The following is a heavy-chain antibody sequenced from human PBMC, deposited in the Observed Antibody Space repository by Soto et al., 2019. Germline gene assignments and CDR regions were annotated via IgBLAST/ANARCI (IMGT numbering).Heavy chain of an antibody. J-gene: IGHJ4*02. V-gene: IGHV3-33*01. CDR2: IWYDGSNK. CDR1: GFTFSSYG. Sequence: PGGSLRLSCAASGFTFSSYGMHWVRQAPGKGLEWVAVIWYDGSNKYYADSVKGRFTISRDNSKNTVFLQMNSLRAEDTAVYYCARVFVHYDFWSDTGIGNFFAYWGQGTQVTVSS. CDR3: ARVFVHYDFWSDTGIGNFFAY. D-gene: IGHD3-3*01.